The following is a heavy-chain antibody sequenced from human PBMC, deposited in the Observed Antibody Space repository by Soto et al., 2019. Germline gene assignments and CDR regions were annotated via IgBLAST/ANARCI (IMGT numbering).Heavy chain of an antibody. Sequence: QVQLVQSGAEVKKPGSSVKVSCKASGGTFSSYAISWVRQAPGQGLEWMGGIIPIFGTADYAQKFQGRVTITADESTSTAYMELSSLRSEDTAVYYCARVGTIFGVPRGGMDVWGQGTTVTVSS. V-gene: IGHV1-69*01. J-gene: IGHJ6*02. CDR1: GGTFSSYA. D-gene: IGHD3-3*01. CDR3: ARVGTIFGVPRGGMDV. CDR2: IIPIFGTA.